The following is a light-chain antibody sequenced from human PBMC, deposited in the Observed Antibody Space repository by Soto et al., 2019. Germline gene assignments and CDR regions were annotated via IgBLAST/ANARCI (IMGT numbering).Light chain of an antibody. CDR3: QQLNSYPLT. Sequence: DIQLTQSPSFLSASVGDRVTITCRASQGISSYLAWYQQKPGKGPKLLIYAASTLQSGVPSRFSDSGSGTEFTLTISSLQPQDFATYYCQQLNSYPLTFGGGTKVEIK. V-gene: IGKV1-9*01. CDR1: QGISSY. J-gene: IGKJ4*01. CDR2: AAS.